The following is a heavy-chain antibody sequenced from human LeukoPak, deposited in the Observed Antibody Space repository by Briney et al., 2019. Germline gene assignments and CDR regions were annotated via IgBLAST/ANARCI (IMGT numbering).Heavy chain of an antibody. J-gene: IGHJ4*02. Sequence: ASVKVSCKVSGYTLTELSMHWVRQAPGKGLEWMGGFDPEDGETICAQKFQGRVTMTEDTSTDTAYMELSSLRSEDTAVYYCATLGRWELLRRPPFDYWGQGTLVTVSS. V-gene: IGHV1-24*01. CDR3: ATLGRWELLRRPPFDY. D-gene: IGHD1-26*01. CDR1: GYTLTELS. CDR2: FDPEDGET.